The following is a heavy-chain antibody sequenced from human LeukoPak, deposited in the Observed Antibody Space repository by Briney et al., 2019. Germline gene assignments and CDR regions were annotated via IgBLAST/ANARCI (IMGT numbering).Heavy chain of an antibody. CDR2: IIPMLATP. V-gene: IGHV1-69*13. Sequence: GASVKVSCKASGYTFTGYYMHWVRQAPGQGLEWMGGIIPMLATPNYAEKFQDRVTVIADDPRSTVYMEMSSLRFQDTAVYYCVSNYDSDGYRPDGAFDVWGQGTVVTVSS. D-gene: IGHD3-9*01. J-gene: IGHJ3*01. CDR3: VSNYDSDGYRPDGAFDV. CDR1: GYTFTGYY.